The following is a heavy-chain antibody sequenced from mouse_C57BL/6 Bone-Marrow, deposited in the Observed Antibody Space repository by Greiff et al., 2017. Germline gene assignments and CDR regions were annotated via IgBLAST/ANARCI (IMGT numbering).Heavy chain of an antibody. Sequence: VHVKQSGPELAKPGASVKIPCKASGYTFTDYDMGWVKPSNGKSLEWIGDINPKNGGTFYNQKFKGKATVTVDKSSSAAYMELRSLTSEDAADYDCAIRGEGGATVYAMDYWGQGTSVTVS. J-gene: IGHJ4*01. CDR1: GYTFTDYD. CDR2: INPKNGGT. V-gene: IGHV1-18*01. CDR3: AIRGEGGATVYAMDY. D-gene: IGHD1-1*01.